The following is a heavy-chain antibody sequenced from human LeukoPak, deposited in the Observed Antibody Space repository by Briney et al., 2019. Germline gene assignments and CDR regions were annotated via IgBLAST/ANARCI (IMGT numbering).Heavy chain of an antibody. V-gene: IGHV3-21*01. CDR1: GFTFSSYS. Sequence: PGGSLRLSCAASGFTFSSYSMNWVRQAPGKGLEWVSSIRSSSSYIYYADSVKGRFTISRDNAKNSLYLQMNSLRAEDTAVYYCARDPPAVAVTWGQGTLVTVSS. J-gene: IGHJ5*02. CDR3: ARDPPAVAVT. CDR2: IRSSSSYI. D-gene: IGHD6-19*01.